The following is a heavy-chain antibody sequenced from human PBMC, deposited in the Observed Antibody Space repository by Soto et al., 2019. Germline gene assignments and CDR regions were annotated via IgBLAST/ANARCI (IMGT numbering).Heavy chain of an antibody. J-gene: IGHJ4*02. D-gene: IGHD1-26*01. V-gene: IGHV3-73*01. CDR2: IRSKANSYAT. Sequence: GGSLRLSCAASGFTFSGSAMHWVRQASGKGLEWVGRIRSKANSYATAYAASVKGRFTISRDDSKNTACLQMNSLRVEDTAIYYCAKAWNSGSPRVFAYWGQGT. CDR3: AKAWNSGSPRVFAY. CDR1: GFTFSGSA.